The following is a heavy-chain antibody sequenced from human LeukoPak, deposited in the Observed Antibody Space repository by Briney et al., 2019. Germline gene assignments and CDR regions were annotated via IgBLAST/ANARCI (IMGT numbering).Heavy chain of an antibody. J-gene: IGHJ4*02. CDR1: GGTFSSYA. V-gene: IGHV1-69*05. D-gene: IGHD1-14*01. Sequence: SVKVSCKASGGTFSSYAISWVRQAPGQGLEWMGRIIPIFGTANYAQKFQGRVTITTDESTSTAYMELSSLRSEHTAVYYCARGEFEPNLFDYWGQGTLVTVSS. CDR2: IIPIFGTA. CDR3: ARGEFEPNLFDY.